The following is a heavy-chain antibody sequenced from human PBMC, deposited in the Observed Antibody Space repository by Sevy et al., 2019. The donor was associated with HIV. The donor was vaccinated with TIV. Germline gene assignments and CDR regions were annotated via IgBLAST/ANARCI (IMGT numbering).Heavy chain of an antibody. J-gene: IGHJ4*02. V-gene: IGHV3-33*01. CDR1: GFTFSTYG. CDR3: ARDGDTVVVYFFDY. CDR2: IWYDGSNK. D-gene: IGHD2-21*01. Sequence: GGSLRLSCAASGFTFSTYGMHWVRQAPGKGLEWVAVIWYDGSNKYYADSVKGRFTISSDNSKNTLYLQMNSLRAEDTAVYYCARDGDTVVVYFFDYWGQGTLVTVSS.